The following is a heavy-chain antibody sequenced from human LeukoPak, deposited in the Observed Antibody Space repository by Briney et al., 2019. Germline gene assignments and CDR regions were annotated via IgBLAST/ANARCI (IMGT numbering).Heavy chain of an antibody. V-gene: IGHV1-2*02. CDR2: INPNSGGT. J-gene: IGHJ3*02. CDR3: AREELVWNDAFDI. CDR1: GYTFTGYY. D-gene: IGHD1-1*01. Sequence: ASVKVSCKASGYTFTGYYMHWVRQAPGRGLEGMGWINPNSGGTNYAQKFQGRVTMTRDTSISTAYMELSRLRSDDTAVYYCAREELVWNDAFDIWGQGTMVTVSS.